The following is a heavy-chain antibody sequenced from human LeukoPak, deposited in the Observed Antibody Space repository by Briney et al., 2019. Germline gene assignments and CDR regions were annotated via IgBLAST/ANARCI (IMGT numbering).Heavy chain of an antibody. J-gene: IGHJ4*02. V-gene: IGHV4-31*03. D-gene: IGHD5-18*01. CDR1: GGSLSSGDYY. CDR3: ARLDTALDY. Sequence: SETLSLTCTVSGGSLSSGDYYWNWIRQYPGKGLEWIGYIYYTGSTSYSPSPKSRVSISRDTSKNQFSLNLHSVTAADTAVYYCARLDTALDYWGQGTLVTVSS. CDR2: IYYTGST.